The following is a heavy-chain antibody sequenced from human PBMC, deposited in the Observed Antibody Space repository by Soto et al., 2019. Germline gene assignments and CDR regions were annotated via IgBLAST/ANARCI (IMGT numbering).Heavy chain of an antibody. Sequence: QLQLQESGSGLVKPSQTLSLTCAVSGGSISSGGYSWSWIRQPPGKGLEWIGYIYHSGSTYYNPSHKSRVTKSVDRSKSQFSLKLSSVTAADTAVYYCASYQLPYDAFDIWGQGTMVTVSS. D-gene: IGHD2-2*01. J-gene: IGHJ3*02. CDR2: IYHSGST. CDR3: ASYQLPYDAFDI. V-gene: IGHV4-30-2*01. CDR1: GGSISSGGYS.